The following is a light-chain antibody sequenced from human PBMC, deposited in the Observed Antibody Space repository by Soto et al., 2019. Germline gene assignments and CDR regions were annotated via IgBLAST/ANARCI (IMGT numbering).Light chain of an antibody. J-gene: IGLJ1*01. V-gene: IGLV2-14*01. Sequence: QSALTQPASVSGSPGQSITISCTGTSSDVGGYNYVSWYQQHPGKAPKLMIYDVSNRPSGVSNRFSCSTSGNTASLTISGLQAEDEADYYCSSYTSSSTLEVFGTGTKLTVL. CDR1: SSDVGGYNY. CDR2: DVS. CDR3: SSYTSSSTLEV.